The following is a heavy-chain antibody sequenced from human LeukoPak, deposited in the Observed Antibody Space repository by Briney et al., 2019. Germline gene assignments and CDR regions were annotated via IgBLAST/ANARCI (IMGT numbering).Heavy chain of an antibody. J-gene: IGHJ4*02. CDR1: GFTVSSNY. CDR2: IYSGGST. V-gene: IGHV3-66*01. D-gene: IGHD3-3*01. CDR3: TTEGHYDFWSGYFGGDTGDY. Sequence: GGSLRLSCAASGFTVSSNYMSWVRQAPGKGLEWVSVIYSGGSTYYADSVKGRFTISRDDSKNTLYLQMDSLKTEDTAVYYCTTEGHYDFWSGYFGGDTGDYWGQGTLVTVSS.